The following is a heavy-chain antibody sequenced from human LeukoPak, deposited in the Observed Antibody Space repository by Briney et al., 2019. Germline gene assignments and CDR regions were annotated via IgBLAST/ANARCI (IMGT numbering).Heavy chain of an antibody. CDR3: ARVEYSSSRGYYYYFMDV. CDR2: IRYDGSNK. Sequence: GGSLRLSCAASGFTFSSYGMHWVRQAPGKGLEWVAFIRYDGSNKYYADSVKGRFTISRDNFKNTLYLQMNSLRAEDTAVYYCARVEYSSSRGYYYYFMDVWGKGTTVTVSS. V-gene: IGHV3-30*02. CDR1: GFTFSSYG. D-gene: IGHD6-6*01. J-gene: IGHJ6*03.